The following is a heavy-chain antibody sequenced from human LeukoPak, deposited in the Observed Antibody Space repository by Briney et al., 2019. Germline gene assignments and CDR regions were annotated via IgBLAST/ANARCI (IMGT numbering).Heavy chain of an antibody. CDR1: GFAFSSYS. Sequence: GGSLRLSCAASGFAFSSYSMNWVRQAPGKGLEWVSSISSSSSYIYYADSVKGRFTISRDNAKNSLYLQMNSLRAEDTAVYYCARDVRQQLDSGGWGQGTLVTVSS. CDR2: ISSSSSYI. CDR3: ARDVRQQLDSGG. J-gene: IGHJ4*02. D-gene: IGHD6-13*01. V-gene: IGHV3-21*01.